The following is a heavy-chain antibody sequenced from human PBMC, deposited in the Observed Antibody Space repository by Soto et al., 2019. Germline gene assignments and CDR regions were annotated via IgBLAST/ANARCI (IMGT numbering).Heavy chain of an antibody. J-gene: IGHJ4*02. CDR2: ISGSGGST. Sequence: GGSLRLSCAASGFTFSSYAMSWVRQAPGKGLEWVSAISGSGGSTYYSDSVKGRFTISRDNSKNTLYLQMNSLRAEDTSVYYCAKDGPDTAMVTAAVFDYWGQGTLVTVSS. V-gene: IGHV3-23*01. D-gene: IGHD5-18*01. CDR3: AKDGPDTAMVTAAVFDY. CDR1: GFTFSSYA.